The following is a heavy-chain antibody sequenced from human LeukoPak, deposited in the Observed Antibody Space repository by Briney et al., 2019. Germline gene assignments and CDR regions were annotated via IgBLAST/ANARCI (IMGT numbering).Heavy chain of an antibody. V-gene: IGHV4-39*01. J-gene: IGHJ6*03. CDR3: ARLATTGVRLLGYYYMDV. Sequence: SETLSLTCAVYGGSFSGYYWGWIRQPPGKGLEWIGSIYYTGNTYYNPSLRSRVTISVDTSKNQLSLKLSSVTAADTAVYYCARLATTGVRLLGYYYMDVWGKGTTVTVSS. CDR2: IYYTGNT. CDR1: GGSFSGYY. D-gene: IGHD1-1*01.